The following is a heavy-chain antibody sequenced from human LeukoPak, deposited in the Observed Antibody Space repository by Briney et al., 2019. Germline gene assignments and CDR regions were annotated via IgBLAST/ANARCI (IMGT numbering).Heavy chain of an antibody. CDR1: GFTFTTYG. CDR2: ISAYNGNK. CDR3: ARDQGGSGYPGPFDY. V-gene: IGHV1-18*01. Sequence: ASVKVSCKASGFTFTTYGFSWVRQAPGQGLEWLGWISAYNGNKNNAQKLQGRVSMTTDTSTSTAYMELRSLRYDDTAVYYCARDQGGSGYPGPFDYWGQGTLVTVSS. J-gene: IGHJ4*02. D-gene: IGHD3-22*01.